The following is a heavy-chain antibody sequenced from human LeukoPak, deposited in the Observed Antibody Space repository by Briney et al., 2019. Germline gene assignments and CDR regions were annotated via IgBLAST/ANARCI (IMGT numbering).Heavy chain of an antibody. Sequence: GGSLRLSCAASGFTFSSYGMHWVRQAPGKGLEWVSYISSSSSTIYYADSVKGRFTISRDNAKNSLYLQMNSLRAEDTAVYYCARRGGSGSRYYMDVWGKGTTVTVSS. J-gene: IGHJ6*03. D-gene: IGHD3-10*01. CDR2: ISSSSSTI. V-gene: IGHV3-48*01. CDR3: ARRGGSGSRYYMDV. CDR1: GFTFSSYG.